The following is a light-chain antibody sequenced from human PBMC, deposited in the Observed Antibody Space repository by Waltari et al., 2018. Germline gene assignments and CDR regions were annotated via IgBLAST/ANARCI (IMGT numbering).Light chain of an antibody. Sequence: DIQMTQSPSTLSASLGDRVTITCRASQSISSWLAWYQQRPGKAPKLLIYQTSSLEVGVPSRFSGSGSGTEFTLTISSLQPDDFATYFCQQYKSYFLTFGGGTKVEIK. CDR1: QSISSW. CDR2: QTS. V-gene: IGKV1-5*03. J-gene: IGKJ4*01. CDR3: QQYKSYFLT.